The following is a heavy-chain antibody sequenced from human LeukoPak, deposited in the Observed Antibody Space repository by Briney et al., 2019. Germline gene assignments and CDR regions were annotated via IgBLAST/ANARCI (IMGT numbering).Heavy chain of an antibody. Sequence: GGSLRLSCAASGFTFSNYAMSWVRQAPGKGLEWVSGFSGSGGITYYADSVKGRFTISRDNSKNTLYLQMNSLRAEDTAVYYCARDMLPLGGNSIDYWGQGTLVTVSS. CDR3: ARDMLPLGGNSIDY. V-gene: IGHV3-23*01. J-gene: IGHJ4*02. D-gene: IGHD4-23*01. CDR2: FSGSGGIT. CDR1: GFTFSNYA.